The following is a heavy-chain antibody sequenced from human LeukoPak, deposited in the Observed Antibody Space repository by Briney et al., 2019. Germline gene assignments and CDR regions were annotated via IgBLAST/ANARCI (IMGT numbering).Heavy chain of an antibody. V-gene: IGHV5-51*01. Sequence: GESLKISCKGSGDSFTNYWIGWVRQLPGKGLEWMGINYPGDSDARYGPSFQGQVTISADKSISTAYLQWSSLKASETAIYYCARRVYSNYWYFDLWGRGTLVTVSS. CDR3: ARRVYSNYWYFDL. J-gene: IGHJ2*01. CDR1: GDSFTNYW. D-gene: IGHD4-11*01. CDR2: NYPGDSDA.